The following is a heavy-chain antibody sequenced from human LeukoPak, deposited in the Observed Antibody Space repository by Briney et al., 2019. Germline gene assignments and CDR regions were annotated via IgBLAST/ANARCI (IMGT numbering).Heavy chain of an antibody. D-gene: IGHD2-2*01. CDR2: ISGSGGST. J-gene: IGHJ4*02. Sequence: PGGSLRLSCAASGFTFSKYGMSWVRQAPGKGLEWVSGISGSGGSTYYADSVKGRFTISRDNSKNTLYLQMNSLRAEDTAVYYCAKDQADCSSASCYERGFDYWGQGTLVTVSS. CDR1: GFTFSKYG. V-gene: IGHV3-23*01. CDR3: AKDQADCSSASCYERGFDY.